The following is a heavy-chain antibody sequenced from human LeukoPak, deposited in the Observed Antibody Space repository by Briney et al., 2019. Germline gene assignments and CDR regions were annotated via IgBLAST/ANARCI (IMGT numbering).Heavy chain of an antibody. CDR1: GFTFSSYW. D-gene: IGHD6-13*01. V-gene: IGHV3-7*03. CDR3: AKAPRIATAVDY. Sequence: GGSLRLSCAASGFTFSSYWMSWVRQAPGKGLEWVANIKQDGSEKYYVDSVKGRFTISRDNAKNSLYLQMNSLRAGDTAVYYCAKAPRIATAVDYWGQGTLVTVSS. CDR2: IKQDGSEK. J-gene: IGHJ4*02.